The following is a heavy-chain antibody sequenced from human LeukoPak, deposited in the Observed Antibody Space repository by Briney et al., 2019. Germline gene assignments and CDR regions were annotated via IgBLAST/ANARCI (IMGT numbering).Heavy chain of an antibody. Sequence: GGSLRLSCAASGFTFSSYSMNWVRQAPGKGLEWVSFISSSPSTIYYADSVKGRFTISRDNAKNSLYLQMNSLRAEDTAVYYCARDTYYYDSSGYSWGQGTLVTVSS. V-gene: IGHV3-48*04. J-gene: IGHJ4*02. CDR3: ARDTYYYDSSGYS. CDR1: GFTFSSYS. D-gene: IGHD3-22*01. CDR2: ISSSPSTI.